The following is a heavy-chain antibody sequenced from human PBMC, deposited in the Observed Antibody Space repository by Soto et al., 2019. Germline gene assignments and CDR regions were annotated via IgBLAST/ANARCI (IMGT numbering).Heavy chain of an antibody. Sequence: QVQLVESGGGVVQPGRSLRLSGAAFGFAFSSYAMHWVRQAPGKGLEWVAVISYDGSNKYYADSVKGRFTISRDNSKNTLYLQMNSLRAEDTAVYYCARDEYSSGWLFDYWGQGTLVTVSS. V-gene: IGHV3-30-3*01. D-gene: IGHD6-19*01. CDR2: ISYDGSNK. CDR1: GFAFSSYA. CDR3: ARDEYSSGWLFDY. J-gene: IGHJ4*02.